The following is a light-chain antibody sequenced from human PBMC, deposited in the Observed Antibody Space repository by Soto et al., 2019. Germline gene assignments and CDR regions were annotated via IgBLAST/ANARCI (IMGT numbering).Light chain of an antibody. V-gene: IGKV3-15*01. CDR2: GAS. CDR1: QTINNN. CDR3: QQYNNWPQT. J-gene: IGKJ1*01. Sequence: VLTHAQATLSVSARERANLXGKASQTINNNVAWYQLKDGQVPRLVIYGASTRATDIPARFSGSGSGTDFTLTISSLQSEDFAEYHCQQYNNWPQTFGQGTKVDI.